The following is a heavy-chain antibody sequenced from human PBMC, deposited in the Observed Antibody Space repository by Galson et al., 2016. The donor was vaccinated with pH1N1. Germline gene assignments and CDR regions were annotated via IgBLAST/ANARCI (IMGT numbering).Heavy chain of an antibody. V-gene: IGHV3-7*01. D-gene: IGHD2-21*01. CDR3: ARAIAQGDSY. J-gene: IGHJ4*02. CDR1: GFTLSNYW. CDR2: INQDGSVK. Sequence: SLRLSCAASGFTLSNYWMTWVRQAPGKGLEWVANINQDGSVKYYVDSVKGRFTISRDSAKNSLYLQMDSLRAEDTAIYYCARAIAQGDSYWGQGTLVTVSS.